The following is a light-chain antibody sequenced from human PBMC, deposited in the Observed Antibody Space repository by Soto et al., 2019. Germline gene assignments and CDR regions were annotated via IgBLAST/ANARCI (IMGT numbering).Light chain of an antibody. V-gene: IGKV3-20*01. CDR2: GSS. CDR1: QSVSGNY. J-gene: IGKJ2*01. Sequence: EIVLTQSPGTLSLSPGERATLSCRASQSVSGNYLAWYQQKPGQSPRLLIYGSSDRATGIPDRFSGSGSGTDFTLTITSVEPEYFAVYYCQQYGSSPPYTFGQQTKLEIK. CDR3: QQYGSSPPYT.